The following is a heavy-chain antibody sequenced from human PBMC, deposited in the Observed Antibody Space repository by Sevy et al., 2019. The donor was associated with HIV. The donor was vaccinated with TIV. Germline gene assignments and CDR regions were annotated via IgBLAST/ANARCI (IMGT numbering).Heavy chain of an antibody. CDR1: GFTFSTYW. CDR2: INSEGSNT. D-gene: IGHD3-10*01. V-gene: IGHV3-74*03. CDR3: GREMISTVPRVPDAFDI. J-gene: IGHJ3*02. Sequence: GGCLRLSCAASGFTFSTYWMHWVRQVPGKGLVWVSRINSEGSNTKYADSVKGRFTTSRDNAKNTVYLQMNSLRADDTALYFCGREMISTVPRVPDAFDIWGHGTQVTVSS.